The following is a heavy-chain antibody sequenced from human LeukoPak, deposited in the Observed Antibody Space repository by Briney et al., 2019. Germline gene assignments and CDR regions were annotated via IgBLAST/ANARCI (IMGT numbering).Heavy chain of an antibody. CDR3: ARGRGRGYSGYDYLLLPGYSYGYYFDY. D-gene: IGHD5-12*01. V-gene: IGHV1-2*04. Sequence: ASVKVSCKASGYTFTGYYMHWVRQAPGQGLEWMGWINPNSGGTNYAQKFQGWVTMTRDTSISTAYMELSRLRSDDTAVYYCARGRGRGYSGYDYLLLPGYSYGYYFDYWGQGTLVTVSS. CDR2: INPNSGGT. CDR1: GYTFTGYY. J-gene: IGHJ4*02.